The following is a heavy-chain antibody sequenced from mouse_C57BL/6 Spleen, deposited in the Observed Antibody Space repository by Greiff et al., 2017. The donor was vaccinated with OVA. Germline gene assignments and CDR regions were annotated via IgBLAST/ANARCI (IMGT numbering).Heavy chain of an antibody. D-gene: IGHD1-1*02. CDR2: IDPNSGGT. CDR3: AKEKGLYGNWDCDV. V-gene: IGHV1-72*01. CDR1: GYTFTSYW. J-gene: IGHJ1*03. Sequence: QVQLQQSGAELVKPGASVKLSCKASGYTFTSYWMHWVKQRPGRGLEWIGRIDPNSGGTKYNEKFKSKATLTVDKPSSTAYMQLSSLTSADSAVYYCAKEKGLYGNWDCDVWGTGTTVTVSS.